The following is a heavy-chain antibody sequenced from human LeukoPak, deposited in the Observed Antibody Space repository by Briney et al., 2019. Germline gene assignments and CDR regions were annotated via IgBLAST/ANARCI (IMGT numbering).Heavy chain of an antibody. V-gene: IGHV4-59*08. CDR1: GGSISSYY. CDR2: IYYSGIT. Sequence: ASKTLCLTCTVSGGSISSYYWSWIRQPPGKALEWIGYIYYSGITSYNPSLKSRVTISVDTSKNQFSLKLSSVTAADTAVYYCARQVYYYDSSGYYYYFDYWGQGTLVTVSS. CDR3: ARQVYYYDSSGYYYYFDY. J-gene: IGHJ4*02. D-gene: IGHD3-22*01.